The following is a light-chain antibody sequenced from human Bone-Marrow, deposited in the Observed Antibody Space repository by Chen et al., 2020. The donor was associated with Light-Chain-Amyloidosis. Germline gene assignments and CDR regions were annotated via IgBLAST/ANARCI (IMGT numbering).Light chain of an antibody. V-gene: IGLV2-14*03. J-gene: IGLJ1*01. CDR2: DGD. CDR3: SSYTSTSTLYV. Sequence: SALTQPASVSGSPGQSSTISCTGTNNDVGHYNYFSWYQQHPGKAPKLIIYDGDNRPSGVSNRFSGSKSGNTASLTISGLQAGDEADYYCSSYTSTSTLYVFGTGTKVTVL. CDR1: NNDVGHYNY.